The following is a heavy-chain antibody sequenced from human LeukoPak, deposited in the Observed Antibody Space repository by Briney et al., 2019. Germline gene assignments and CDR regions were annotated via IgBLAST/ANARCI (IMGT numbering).Heavy chain of an antibody. CDR2: ISYDGSNK. Sequence: GRSLRLSCAASGFTFSSNAMHWVRQAPGKGLEWVAVISYDGSNKYYADSVKGRFTISRDNSKNTLYLQMNSLRAEDTAVYYCARDQGYSSSVIDYWGQGTLVTVSS. V-gene: IGHV3-30-3*01. CDR3: ARDQGYSSSVIDY. CDR1: GFTFSSNA. D-gene: IGHD6-6*01. J-gene: IGHJ4*02.